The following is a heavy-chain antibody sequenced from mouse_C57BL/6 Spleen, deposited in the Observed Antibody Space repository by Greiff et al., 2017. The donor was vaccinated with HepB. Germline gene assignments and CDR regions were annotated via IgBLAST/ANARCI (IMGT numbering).Heavy chain of an antibody. CDR3: AREGGHWYVDV. D-gene: IGHD1-1*02. CDR1: GFTFSDYG. J-gene: IGHJ1*03. CDR2: ISSGSSTI. V-gene: IGHV5-17*01. Sequence: EVQGVESGGGLVKPGGSLKLSCAASGFTFSDYGMHWVRQAPEKGLEWVAYISSGSSTIYYAETVKGRFTITRDNAKHTLFLQMTSLRSEDTAMYYCAREGGHWYVDVWGTGTTVTVSS.